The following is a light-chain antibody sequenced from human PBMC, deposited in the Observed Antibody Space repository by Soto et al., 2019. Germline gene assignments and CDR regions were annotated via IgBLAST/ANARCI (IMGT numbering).Light chain of an antibody. Sequence: QSVLTQPPSVSGAPGQRVTISCTGSSSNIGAGYDVHWYQQLPGTAPKLLIYGNSNRPSGVPDRFSGSKXXXSASLAXTGLQAEDEADYYCQSYDSSLSGSVFGGGTKLTVL. CDR2: GNS. J-gene: IGLJ2*01. CDR3: QSYDSSLSGSV. V-gene: IGLV1-40*01. CDR1: SSNIGAGYD.